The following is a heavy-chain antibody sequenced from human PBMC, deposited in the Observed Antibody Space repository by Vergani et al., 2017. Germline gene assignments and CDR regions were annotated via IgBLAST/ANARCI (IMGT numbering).Heavy chain of an antibody. CDR3: LVCSGGSCPPDAFDI. CDR2: IRSKAYGGTT. J-gene: IGHJ3*02. Sequence: EVQLVESGGGLVQPGRSLRLSCTASGFTFGDYAMSWVRQAPGKGLEWVGFIRSKAYGGTTEYAAYVKGRFTISRDDSKSIAYLQMNSLKTEDTAVYYCLVCSGGSCPPDAFDIWGQGTMVTVSS. D-gene: IGHD2-15*01. V-gene: IGHV3-49*04. CDR1: GFTFGDYA.